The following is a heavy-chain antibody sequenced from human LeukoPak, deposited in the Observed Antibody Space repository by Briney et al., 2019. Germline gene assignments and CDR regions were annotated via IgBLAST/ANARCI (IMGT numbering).Heavy chain of an antibody. J-gene: IGHJ5*02. CDR3: ARSPYYYDTDNWFDP. D-gene: IGHD3-22*01. CDR1: GGSFSGYY. CDR2: INHSGST. Sequence: SETLSLTCAVYGGSFSGYYWSWIRQPPGKGLEWIGEINHSGSTNYNPSLKSRVTISVDTSKNQFSLKLSSVTAADTAVYYCARSPYYYDTDNWFDPWGQGTLVTVSS. V-gene: IGHV4-34*01.